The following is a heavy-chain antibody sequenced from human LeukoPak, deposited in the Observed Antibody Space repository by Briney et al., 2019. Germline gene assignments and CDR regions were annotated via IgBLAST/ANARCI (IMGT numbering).Heavy chain of an antibody. J-gene: IGHJ5*02. CDR1: GYSFTTYW. Sequence: GESLKISCKGSGYSFTTYWIGWVRQMPGKGLEWMGIIYPGDSDTRYSPSFQGQVTISADKSISTAYLQWTSLKASDSGIYYCARQVDCSGGTCYYSNWFDPWGQGTLVIVSS. V-gene: IGHV5-51*01. CDR2: IYPGDSDT. D-gene: IGHD2-15*01. CDR3: ARQVDCSGGTCYYSNWFDP.